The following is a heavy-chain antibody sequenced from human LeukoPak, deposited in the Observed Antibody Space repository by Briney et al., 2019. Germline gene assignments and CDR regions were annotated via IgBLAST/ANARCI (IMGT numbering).Heavy chain of an antibody. CDR2: ISGSGGST. CDR3: AKDAGWLHYYFDY. CDR1: GFTFSSYG. V-gene: IGHV3-23*01. J-gene: IGHJ4*02. Sequence: PGGTLRLSCAASGFTFSSYGMSWVRQAPGKGLEWVSAISGSGGSTYYADSVKGRFTISRDNSKNTLYLQMNSLRAEDTAVYYCAKDAGWLHYYFDYWGQGTLVTVSS. D-gene: IGHD5-24*01.